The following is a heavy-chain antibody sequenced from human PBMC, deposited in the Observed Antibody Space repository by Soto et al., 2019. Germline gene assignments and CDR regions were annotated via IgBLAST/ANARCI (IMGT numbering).Heavy chain of an antibody. D-gene: IGHD6-6*01. V-gene: IGHV4-31*02. CDR2: IYYSELT. CDR1: GDSVSSFGSY. CDR3: ARVLWLVKDY. Sequence: SETLSLTCIVSGDSVSSFGSYWTWIRQRPGKGLEWIGYIYYSELTDYNPSLKSRVAISLDTSRNQFSLQLTSVTVADTAVYYCARVLWLVKDYWGQGTLVTVSS. J-gene: IGHJ4*02.